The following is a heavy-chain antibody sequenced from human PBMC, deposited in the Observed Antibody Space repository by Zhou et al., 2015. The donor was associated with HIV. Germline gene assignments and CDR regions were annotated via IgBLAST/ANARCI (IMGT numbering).Heavy chain of an antibody. D-gene: IGHD3-10*01. J-gene: IGHJ5*02. V-gene: IGHV1-18*01. Sequence: QVQLVQSGPEVKTPGASVTVSCKASGYTFTSHGLSWVRQAPGQGLEWMGGISTYNINAVYAQKFQGRITMSTDISTTTAYMELRSLRSDDTAVYYCARRGNYFDSGNYRYWFDPWGQGTLVTVSS. CDR1: GYTFTSHG. CDR3: ARRGNYFDSGNYRYWFDP. CDR2: ISTYNINA.